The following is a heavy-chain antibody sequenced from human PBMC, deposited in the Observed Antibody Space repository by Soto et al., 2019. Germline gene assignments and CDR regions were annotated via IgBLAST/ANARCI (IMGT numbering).Heavy chain of an antibody. CDR1: GDSISSTTYY. CDR2: IYYNGRT. Sequence: PSETLSLTCTVSGDSISSTTYYWGWIRQPPGKGLEWIGNIYYNGRTNYNPSLKGRVTISVDMSENQFSLKLSSVTAADTAVYYCATHNWNLDPWGQGTLVTVSS. D-gene: IGHD1-7*01. CDR3: ATHNWNLDP. J-gene: IGHJ1*01. V-gene: IGHV4-39*01.